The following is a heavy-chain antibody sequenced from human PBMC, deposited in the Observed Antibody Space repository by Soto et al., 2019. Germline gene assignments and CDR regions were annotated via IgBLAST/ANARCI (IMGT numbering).Heavy chain of an antibody. J-gene: IGHJ4*02. D-gene: IGHD3-22*01. Sequence: QVQLQQWGAGLLKPSETLSLTCAVYGGSFSGYYWSWIRQPPGKGLEWIGEINHSGSTNYNPSLKSRVTISVDTSKNQFSLKLSSVTAADTAVYYCARAGPGRNIAARTPDYDSSGDSNDYWGQGTLVTVSS. CDR2: INHSGST. CDR3: ARAGPGRNIAARTPDYDSSGDSNDY. V-gene: IGHV4-34*01. CDR1: GGSFSGYY.